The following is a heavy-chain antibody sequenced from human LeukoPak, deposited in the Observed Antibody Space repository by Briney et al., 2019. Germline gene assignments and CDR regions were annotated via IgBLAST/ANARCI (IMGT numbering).Heavy chain of an antibody. CDR1: GYTFTSYG. CDR2: ISAYNGNT. CDR3: AREKQLVRTGPYEDFDY. Sequence: ASVKVSCKASGYTFTSYGISWVRQAPGQGLEWMGWISAYNGNTNYAQKLQGRVTMTTDTSTSTAYMELRSLRSDDTAVYYCAREKQLVRTGPYEDFDYWGQGTLVTVSS. V-gene: IGHV1-18*01. J-gene: IGHJ4*02. D-gene: IGHD6-13*01.